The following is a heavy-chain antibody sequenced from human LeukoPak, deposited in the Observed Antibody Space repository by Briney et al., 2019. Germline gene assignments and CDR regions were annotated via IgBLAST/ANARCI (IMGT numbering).Heavy chain of an antibody. CDR2: IGISSNKI. V-gene: IGHV3-21*01. Sequence: PGGSLRLSCAASGFTLRSYTMNWVRQAPGKGLEWVSSIGISSNKIYYADSVKGRFIISRDNAKNSVYLQMNSLRAEDTAVYYCARVGSIAAAAPFDYWGQGTLVTVSS. CDR1: GFTLRSYT. CDR3: ARVGSIAAAAPFDY. J-gene: IGHJ4*02. D-gene: IGHD6-13*01.